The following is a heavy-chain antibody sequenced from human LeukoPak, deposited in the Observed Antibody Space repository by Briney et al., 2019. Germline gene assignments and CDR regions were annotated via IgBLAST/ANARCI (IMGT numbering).Heavy chain of an antibody. CDR1: GFTFSSYA. CDR3: ARVGGVGGEPKDYFDY. V-gene: IGHV3-30-3*01. D-gene: IGHD1-14*01. J-gene: IGHJ4*02. CDR2: ISYDGSNK. Sequence: GGSLRLSCAASGFTFSSYAMHWVRQAPGKGLEWVAVISYDGSNKYYADSVKGRFTISRDNSKNTLYLQMNSLRAEDTAVYYCARVGGVGGEPKDYFDYWGQGTLVTVSS.